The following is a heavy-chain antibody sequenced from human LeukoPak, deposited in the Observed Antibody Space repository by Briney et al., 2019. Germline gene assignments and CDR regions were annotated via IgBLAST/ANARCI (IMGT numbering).Heavy chain of an antibody. CDR1: GFTFDGYA. Sequence: GGSLRLSCAASGFTFDGYAMHWVRQAPGKGLEWVSSISWNSGSIGYADSVKDRFTISRDDAKNSLYLQMNSLRAEDTALYYCAKAKMATSGRDHFDYWGQGTLVTVSS. J-gene: IGHJ4*02. V-gene: IGHV3-9*01. CDR3: AKAKMATSGRDHFDY. D-gene: IGHD5-24*01. CDR2: ISWNSGSI.